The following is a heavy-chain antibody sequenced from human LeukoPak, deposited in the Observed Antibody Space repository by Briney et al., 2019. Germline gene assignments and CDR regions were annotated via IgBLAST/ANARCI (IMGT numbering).Heavy chain of an antibody. V-gene: IGHV3-23*01. J-gene: IGHJ5*01. CDR3: AKPISGGLAVTADWFAP. CDR1: GFAFSFFA. Sequence: GGSLRLSCEASGFAFSFFAMSWLPHAPGTGLEWVSTINANSGTRSYAASVRGRFTISRDNSKNTLYLQLNTLRADATAVYYCAKPISGGLAVTADWFAPWGQGTLVVVSS. CDR2: INANSGTR. D-gene: IGHD6-19*01.